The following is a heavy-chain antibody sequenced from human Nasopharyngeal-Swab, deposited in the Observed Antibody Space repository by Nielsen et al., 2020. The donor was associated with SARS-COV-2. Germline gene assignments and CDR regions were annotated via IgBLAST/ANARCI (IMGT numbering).Heavy chain of an antibody. J-gene: IGHJ5*02. Sequence: SETLSLTCTVSGVSISSQYWSWIRQPPGKGLEWIGYISHNSGTNYNPSLKSRVTLSVDTSNNQFSLKLSSVTAADTAVYYCARHDYSTSYNWFGPWGQGILVTVSS. V-gene: IGHV4-59*08. CDR2: ISHNSGT. D-gene: IGHD4/OR15-4a*01. CDR1: GVSISSQY. CDR3: ARHDYSTSYNWFGP.